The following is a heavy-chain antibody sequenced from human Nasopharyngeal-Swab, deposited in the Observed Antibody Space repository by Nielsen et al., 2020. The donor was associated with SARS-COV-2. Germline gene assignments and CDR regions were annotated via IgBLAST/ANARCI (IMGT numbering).Heavy chain of an antibody. Sequence: GGSLRLSCAASGFTVSNYGMHWVRQAPGKGLEWVAHISYDGGTEYYADSVKGRFTISRDNSRNTLFLQMHSLRAEDTAVYYCARVMNYYDRKWDDAFDIWGQGTTVTVSS. CDR2: ISYDGGTE. CDR1: GFTVSNYG. V-gene: IGHV3-30*03. CDR3: ARVMNYYDRKWDDAFDI. J-gene: IGHJ3*02. D-gene: IGHD3-22*01.